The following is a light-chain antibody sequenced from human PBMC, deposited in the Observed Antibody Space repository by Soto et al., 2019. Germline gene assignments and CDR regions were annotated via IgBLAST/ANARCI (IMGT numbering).Light chain of an antibody. Sequence: QSVLTQPASVSGSPGQSIAISCTGNSGGIGTFNLVSWYQQHPGKAPKLIIYEVNKRPSGISSRFSGSKSGNTASLTISGLQAEDEAAYYCYSFAGFNTQFGGGTKLTVL. J-gene: IGLJ2*01. CDR1: SGGIGTFNL. CDR2: EVN. CDR3: YSFAGFNTQ. V-gene: IGLV2-23*02.